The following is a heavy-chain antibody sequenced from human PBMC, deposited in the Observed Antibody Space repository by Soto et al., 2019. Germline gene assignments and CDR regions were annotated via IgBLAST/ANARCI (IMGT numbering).Heavy chain of an antibody. Sequence: QVQLVQSGAELKKPGASVKISCQASGYTFTRFYVDLVRQAPGQGLEWMGRINPNEGTTTYAQNFQGRLTMTSDTSTGTVYLDLSSLGSDDPAVYFCARGYGGVVVYFDHWGQGTLVTVSS. CDR1: GYTFTRFY. CDR2: INPNEGTT. J-gene: IGHJ4*02. CDR3: ARGYGGVVVYFDH. D-gene: IGHD3-16*02. V-gene: IGHV1-46*01.